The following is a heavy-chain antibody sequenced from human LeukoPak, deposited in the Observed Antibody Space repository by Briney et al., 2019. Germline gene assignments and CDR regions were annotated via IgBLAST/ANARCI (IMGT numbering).Heavy chain of an antibody. Sequence: GGSLRLSCAASGFTFSSYGMSWVRQAPGKGLEWVSYISSSGSTIYYADSVKGRFTISRDNAKNSLYLQMNSLSAEDTAVYYCAELGITMIGGVWGKGTTVTISS. CDR2: ISSSGSTI. CDR3: AELGITMIGGV. J-gene: IGHJ6*04. D-gene: IGHD3-10*02. V-gene: IGHV3-48*04. CDR1: GFTFSSYG.